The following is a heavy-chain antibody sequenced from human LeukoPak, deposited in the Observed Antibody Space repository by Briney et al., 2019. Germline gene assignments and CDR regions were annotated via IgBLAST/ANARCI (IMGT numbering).Heavy chain of an antibody. J-gene: IGHJ4*02. V-gene: IGHV3-21*01. Sequence: SGGSLRLSCAASGFTFSSYSMNWVRQAPGKGLEWVSSISSSSSYIYYADSVKGRFTISRDNAKNSLYLQMNSLRAEDTAVYYCARDPTAYSSGWFMGVLLWGQGTLVTVSS. CDR3: ARDPTAYSSGWFMGVLL. CDR1: GFTFSSYS. CDR2: ISSSSSYI. D-gene: IGHD6-19*01.